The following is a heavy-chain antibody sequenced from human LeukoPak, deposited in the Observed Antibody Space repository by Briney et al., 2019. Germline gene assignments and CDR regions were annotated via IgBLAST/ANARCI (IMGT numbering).Heavy chain of an antibody. CDR2: FDPEDGET. Sequence: SVNVSCKVSGYSLTELSMHWVRHAAGKGLGWMGGFDPEDGETIYAQKFQGRVTMTEDTSTDTAYMELSSLRSEDTAVYYCRYFVWLSGRDYWGQGTLVTVSS. J-gene: IGHJ4*02. CDR3: RYFVWLSGRDY. V-gene: IGHV1-24*01. CDR1: GYSLTELS. D-gene: IGHD3-9*01.